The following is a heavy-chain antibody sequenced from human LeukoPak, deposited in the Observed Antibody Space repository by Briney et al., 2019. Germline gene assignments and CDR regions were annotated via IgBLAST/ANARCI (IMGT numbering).Heavy chain of an antibody. J-gene: IGHJ4*02. CDR1: GGSISSGSCY. CDR3: ARVAAAGNYYFDY. D-gene: IGHD6-13*01. V-gene: IGHV4-39*07. CDR2: IYYSGST. Sequence: PSETLSLTCTVSGGSISSGSCYWGWIRQPPGKGLEWIGSIYYSGSTYYNPSLKSRVTISIDTSKNQFSLKLSSVTAADTAVYFCARVAAAGNYYFDYWGQGTLVTVSS.